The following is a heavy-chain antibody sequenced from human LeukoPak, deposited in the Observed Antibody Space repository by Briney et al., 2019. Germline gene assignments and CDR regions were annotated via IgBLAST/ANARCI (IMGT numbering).Heavy chain of an antibody. V-gene: IGHV4-4*07. CDR1: GGSISTYY. J-gene: IGHJ4*02. Sequence: PSETLSLTCTVSGGSISTYYWSWIRQPAGKGLEWIGRIHSSGTTHYNPSLRSRLTLSIGTSKNQFSLKLSSVTAADTAVYYCGRLNLPAVSGAFDYWGQGTLVTVSS. CDR3: GRLNLPAVSGAFDY. D-gene: IGHD2-2*01. CDR2: IHSSGTT.